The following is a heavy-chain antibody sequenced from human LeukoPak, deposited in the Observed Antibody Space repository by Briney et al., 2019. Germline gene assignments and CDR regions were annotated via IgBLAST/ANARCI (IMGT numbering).Heavy chain of an antibody. J-gene: IGHJ1*01. CDR1: GYTLTELS. V-gene: IGHV1-24*01. D-gene: IGHD2-15*01. CDR3: ARGDCSGGSCYLPEYLQH. CDR2: FDPEDGET. Sequence: ASVKVSCKVSGYTLTELSMHWVRQAPGKGLEWMGGFDPEDGETIYAQKFQGRVTMTEDTSTDTAYMELSSLRSEDTAVYYCARGDCSGGSCYLPEYLQHWGQGTLVTVSS.